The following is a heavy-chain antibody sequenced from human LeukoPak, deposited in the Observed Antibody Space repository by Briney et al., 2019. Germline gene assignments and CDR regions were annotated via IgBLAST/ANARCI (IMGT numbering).Heavy chain of an antibody. D-gene: IGHD7-27*01. V-gene: IGHV4-39*07. J-gene: IGHJ4*02. CDR3: ARAPGRYFDY. CDR1: GGSISSSSYY. Sequence: PSETLSLTCTVSGGSISSSSYYWGWIRQPPGKGLEWIGSIYYSGSTYYNPSLKSRVTISIDTSKNQFSLKLSSVTAADTAVYYCARAPGRYFDYWGQGTLVTVSS. CDR2: IYYSGST.